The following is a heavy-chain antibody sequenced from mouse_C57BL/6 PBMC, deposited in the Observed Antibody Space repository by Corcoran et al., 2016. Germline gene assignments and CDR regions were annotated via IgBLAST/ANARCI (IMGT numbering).Heavy chain of an antibody. Sequence: EVQLQQSGPVLVKPGASVKMSCKASGYTFTDYYMNWVKQSHGKSLEWIGVINPYNGGTSYNQKFKGKATLTVDKSSSTAYMELNSLTSEDSAVDYCARGDYSNKGYAMDYWGQGTSVTVSS. D-gene: IGHD2-5*01. CDR2: INPYNGGT. CDR1: GYTFTDYY. V-gene: IGHV1-19*01. CDR3: ARGDYSNKGYAMDY. J-gene: IGHJ4*01.